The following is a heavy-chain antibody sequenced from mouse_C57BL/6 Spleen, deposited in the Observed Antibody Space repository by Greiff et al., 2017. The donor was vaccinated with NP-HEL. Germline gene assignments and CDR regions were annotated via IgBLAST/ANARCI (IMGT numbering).Heavy chain of an antibody. CDR1: GFTFTDYY. CDR2: IRNKANGYTT. V-gene: IGHV7-3*01. D-gene: IGHD1-1*01. J-gene: IGHJ4*01. CDR3: ARPTVVANYAMDY. Sequence: EVQLVESGGGLVQPGGSLSLSCAASGFTFTDYYMSWVRQPPGKALEWLGFIRNKANGYTTEYSASVKGRFTISRDNSQSILYLQMNALRAEDSATYYCARPTVVANYAMDYWGQGTSVTVSS.